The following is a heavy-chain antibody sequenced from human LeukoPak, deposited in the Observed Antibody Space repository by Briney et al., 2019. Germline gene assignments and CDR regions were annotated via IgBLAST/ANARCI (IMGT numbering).Heavy chain of an antibody. Sequence: GGSLRLSCATSGFTFSSYAMSWVRQAPGKGLEWDSAISGSGGSTYYADSVKGRFTISRDNSKNTLYLQMNSLRAEDTAVYYCAKGGSSPLDYWGQGTLVTVSS. D-gene: IGHD6-13*01. CDR2: ISGSGGST. CDR1: GFTFSSYA. J-gene: IGHJ4*02. V-gene: IGHV3-23*01. CDR3: AKGGSSPLDY.